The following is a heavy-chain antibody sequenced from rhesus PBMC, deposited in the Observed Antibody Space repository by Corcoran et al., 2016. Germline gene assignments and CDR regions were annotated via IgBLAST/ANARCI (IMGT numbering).Heavy chain of an antibody. D-gene: IGHD3-3*01. CDR1: GGSISSNY. Sequence: QVQLQESGPGLVKPSETLSLTCAVSGGSISSNYWSWIRQPPGKGLEWIGRISGSGVSTDYNPSLKCRVTISTDTSKNQFSLKLSSVTAADTAVYYCAREEYLDWLLHYYFDYWGQGVLVTVSS. V-gene: IGHV4-173*01. J-gene: IGHJ4*01. CDR2: ISGSGVST. CDR3: AREEYLDWLLHYYFDY.